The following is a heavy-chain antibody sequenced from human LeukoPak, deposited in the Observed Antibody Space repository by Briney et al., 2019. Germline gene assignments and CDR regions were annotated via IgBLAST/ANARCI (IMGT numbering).Heavy chain of an antibody. V-gene: IGHV1-2*04. D-gene: IGHD1-26*01. Sequence: ASVKVSCKASGYTFTGYYMHWVRQAPGQGLEWMGWINPNSGGTNYAQKFQGWVTMTRDTSISTAYMELSRLRSDDTAVYYCARSSGSYPDAFDIWGQGTTVTVSS. CDR2: INPNSGGT. J-gene: IGHJ3*02. CDR3: ARSSGSYPDAFDI. CDR1: GYTFTGYY.